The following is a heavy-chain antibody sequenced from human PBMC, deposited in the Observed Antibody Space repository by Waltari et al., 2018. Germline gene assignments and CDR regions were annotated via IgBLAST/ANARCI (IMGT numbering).Heavy chain of an antibody. V-gene: IGHV4-39*07. Sequence: QLQLQESGPGLVKPSETRSLTFTIPGGSISSSSYYWGWIRQPPGKGLEWIGSIYYSGSTYYNPSLKIRVTISVDTSKNQFSLKLSSVTAADTAVYYCARERIAARPFDYWGQGTLVTVSS. J-gene: IGHJ4*02. CDR1: GGSISSSSYY. D-gene: IGHD6-6*01. CDR2: IYYSGST. CDR3: ARERIAARPFDY.